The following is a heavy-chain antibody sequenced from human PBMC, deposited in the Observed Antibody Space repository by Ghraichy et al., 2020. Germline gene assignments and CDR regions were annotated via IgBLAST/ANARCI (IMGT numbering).Heavy chain of an antibody. V-gene: IGHV4-34*01. Sequence: GSLSLTCAVYGGSFTSYYWSWTRQPPGKGLEWIGEINHYGSTNYNPSLKSRVTLSVDRSKDQFSLKLNSVTAADTAVFYCARGRKSSQQLVPLPFDYWGRGILLTVSS. CDR3: ARGRKSSQQLVPLPFDY. D-gene: IGHD6-13*01. CDR1: GGSFTSYY. CDR2: INHYGST. J-gene: IGHJ4*02.